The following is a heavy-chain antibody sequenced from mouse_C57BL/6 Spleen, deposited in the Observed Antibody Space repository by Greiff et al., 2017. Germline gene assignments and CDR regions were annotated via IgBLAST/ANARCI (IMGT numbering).Heavy chain of an antibody. CDR1: GYTFTEYT. J-gene: IGHJ3*01. V-gene: IGHV1-62-2*01. Sequence: VQLQQSGAELVKPGASVKLSCKASGYTFTEYTIHWVKQRSGQGLEWIGWFYPGSGSIKYNEKFKDKATLTADKSSSTVYMELSRLTSEDSAVYFCARHEESVSTTVVRGTWFAYWGQGTLVTVSA. CDR2: FYPGSGSI. D-gene: IGHD1-1*01. CDR3: ARHEESVSTTVVRGTWFAY.